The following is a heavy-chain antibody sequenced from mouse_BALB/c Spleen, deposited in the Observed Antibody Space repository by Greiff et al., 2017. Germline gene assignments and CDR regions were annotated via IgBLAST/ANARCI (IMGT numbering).Heavy chain of an antibody. Sequence: VKLMESGPGLVAPSQSLSITCTVSGFSLTSYGVHWVRQPPGKGLEWLGVIWAGGSTNYNSALMSRLSISKDNSKSQVFLKMNSLQTDDTAMYYCARDRYHYFDYWGQGTTLTVSS. V-gene: IGHV2-9*02. CDR3: ARDRYHYFDY. CDR2: IWAGGST. D-gene: IGHD2-14*01. J-gene: IGHJ2*01. CDR1: GFSLTSYG.